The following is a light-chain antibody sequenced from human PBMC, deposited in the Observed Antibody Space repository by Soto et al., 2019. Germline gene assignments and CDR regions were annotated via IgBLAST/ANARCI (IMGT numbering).Light chain of an antibody. J-gene: IGLJ1*01. Sequence: QSVLTQPASVSGSPGQSITISCTGTSSDVGGYNYVSWYQQHPGKATKLMIYDVSNRPSAVSNRFSGSKSGNTASLTISGLQAEDEADYYCSSYTSSSTLEYVFGTGTKVTVL. CDR1: SSDVGGYNY. CDR2: DVS. V-gene: IGLV2-14*01. CDR3: SSYTSSSTLEYV.